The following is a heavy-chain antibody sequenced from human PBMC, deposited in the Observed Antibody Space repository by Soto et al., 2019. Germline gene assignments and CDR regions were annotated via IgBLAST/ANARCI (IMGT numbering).Heavy chain of an antibody. V-gene: IGHV2-5*02. D-gene: IGHD4-17*01. Sequence: QITLKESGPPLVRPAQTLTLTCAFSGFSLTTTHMGVAWFRQPPGNALEWLALIYWDDDKRYSPSLKNRLAISKDTSRNRVVQTITNMNPEDTGTYFCAHAGDYDLLSFDHWGPGTLVTVSS. J-gene: IGHJ4*02. CDR1: GFSLTTTHMG. CDR2: IYWDDDK. CDR3: AHAGDYDLLSFDH.